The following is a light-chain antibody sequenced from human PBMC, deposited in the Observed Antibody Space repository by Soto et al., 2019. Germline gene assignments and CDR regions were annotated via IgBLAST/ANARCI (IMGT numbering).Light chain of an antibody. J-gene: IGKJ1*01. CDR2: AAS. CDR1: QSISSY. Sequence: DIQMTQSPSSLSASVGDRVTITCRASQSISSYLNWYQQKPGKAPKLLIYAASSLQSGVPSRFSGSGSGTDFTLTISSLQPEYFATYYCQQSYSTPPSWTFGQGTKVEIK. V-gene: IGKV1-39*01. CDR3: QQSYSTPPSWT.